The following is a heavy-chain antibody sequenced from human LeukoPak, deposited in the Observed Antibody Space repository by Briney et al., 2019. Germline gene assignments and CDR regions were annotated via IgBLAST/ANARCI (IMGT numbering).Heavy chain of an antibody. J-gene: IGHJ4*02. CDR2: IYSGGST. V-gene: IGHV3-66*01. D-gene: IGHD3-10*01. Sequence: PGGSLRLSCAASGFTVSSNYMSWVRQAPGRGLEWVSVIYSGGSTYYADSVKGRFTISRDNSKNTLFLQMNSLRAGDTAVYYCARGNVTMVDYWDQGTLVTVSS. CDR3: ARGNVTMVDY. CDR1: GFTVSSNY.